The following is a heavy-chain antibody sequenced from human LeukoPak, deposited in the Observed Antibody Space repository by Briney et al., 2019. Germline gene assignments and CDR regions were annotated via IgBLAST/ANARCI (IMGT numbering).Heavy chain of an antibody. V-gene: IGHV4-59*05. CDR2: IYYSGST. CDR3: ARYSPEDAFDI. CDR1: GFTFSDYSMN. Sequence: GSLRLSCTASGFTFSDYSMNWVRQAPGKGLEWIGSIYYSGSTYYNPSLKSRVTISVDTSKNQFSLKLSSVTAADTAVYYCARYSPEDAFDIWGQGTMVTVSS. J-gene: IGHJ3*02. D-gene: IGHD5-18*01.